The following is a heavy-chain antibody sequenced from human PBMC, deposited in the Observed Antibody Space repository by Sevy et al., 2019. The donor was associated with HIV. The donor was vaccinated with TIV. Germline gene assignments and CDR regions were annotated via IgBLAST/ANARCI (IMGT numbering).Heavy chain of an antibody. CDR1: GGSISSSSYY. J-gene: IGHJ4*02. CDR3: ASGENYYDSSGYPYFDY. D-gene: IGHD3-22*01. Sequence: SETLSLTCTVSGGSISSSSYYWGWIRQPPGKGLEWIGSIYYSGSTYYNPSLKSRVTISVDTSKNQFSLKLSSVTAAATAVYYCASGENYYDSSGYPYFDYWGQGTLVTVSS. V-gene: IGHV4-39*01. CDR2: IYYSGST.